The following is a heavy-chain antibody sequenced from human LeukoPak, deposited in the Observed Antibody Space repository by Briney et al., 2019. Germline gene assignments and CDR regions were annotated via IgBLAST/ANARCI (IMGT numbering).Heavy chain of an antibody. D-gene: IGHD1-26*01. Sequence: GGSLRLSCAASGFTFSSYLMHWVRQAPGKGLVWVSHINSDESSTSYADSVKGRFTISRDNSRSTLFLQMNSLRAEDTAVYYCAKKLVMGPTGGFDPWGQGTLVTVSS. CDR1: GFTFSSYL. CDR3: AKKLVMGPTGGFDP. V-gene: IGHV3-74*01. CDR2: INSDESST. J-gene: IGHJ5*02.